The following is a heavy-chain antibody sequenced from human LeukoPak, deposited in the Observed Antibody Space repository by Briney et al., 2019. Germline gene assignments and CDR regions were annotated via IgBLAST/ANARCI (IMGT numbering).Heavy chain of an antibody. CDR1: GFTFSNYV. D-gene: IGHD3-10*01. V-gene: IGHV3-23*01. Sequence: GGSLRLSCAASGFTFSNYVMGWVRQAPGKGLEWVSTISGSGGRTYYADSVKGRFTISRDNSKNTLYLQVNSLRAEDTAMYYCAKGLWDYYGSGIMYYTMDVWGQGTTVTVSS. J-gene: IGHJ6*02. CDR2: ISGSGGRT. CDR3: AKGLWDYYGSGIMYYTMDV.